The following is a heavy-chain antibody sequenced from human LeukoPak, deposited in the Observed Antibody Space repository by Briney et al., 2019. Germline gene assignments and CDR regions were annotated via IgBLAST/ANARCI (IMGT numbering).Heavy chain of an antibody. D-gene: IGHD3-3*01. J-gene: IGHJ6*02. V-gene: IGHV1-69*04. CDR1: GGTFSSYA. CDR3: ARVPLEDFWSGYQDYYYYYGMDV. Sequence: GASVKVSCKASGGTFSSYAISWVRQAPGQGLEWMGRIIPILGIANYAQKFQGRVTITADKSTSTAYMELSSLRSEDTAVYYCARVPLEDFWSGYQDYYYYYGMDVWGQGTTVTVSS. CDR2: IIPILGIA.